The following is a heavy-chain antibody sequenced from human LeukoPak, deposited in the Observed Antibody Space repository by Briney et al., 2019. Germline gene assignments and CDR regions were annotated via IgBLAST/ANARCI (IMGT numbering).Heavy chain of an antibody. CDR2: INPNSGGT. CDR3: ARRRLRSNWFDA. D-gene: IGHD4-17*01. CDR1: GYTFTGYY. V-gene: IGHV1-2*06. J-gene: IGHJ5*02. Sequence: ASVTVSCKASGYTFTGYYMHWVRQATGQGIEWMGRINPNSGGTNYAKKCQGRVTMTRDTSISTAYMELSRLRSDDPAVYYCARRRLRSNWFDAWGQGTLVTVSS.